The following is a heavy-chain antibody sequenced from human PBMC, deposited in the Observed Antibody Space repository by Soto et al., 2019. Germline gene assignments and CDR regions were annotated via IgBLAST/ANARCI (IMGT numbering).Heavy chain of an antibody. CDR2: IYYSGST. CDR3: ARHNYDSSGTAVDV. D-gene: IGHD3-22*01. V-gene: IGHV4-31*03. Sequence: QVQLQESGPGLVKPSQTLSLTCTVSGGSISSGNYYWSWIRQHPGKGLEWIGYIYYSGSTYYNPSLKSRVNISVETSKNQFSLKLSSVTVADTAVYYCARHNYDSSGTAVDVWGQGTTVTVSS. J-gene: IGHJ6*02. CDR1: GGSISSGNYY.